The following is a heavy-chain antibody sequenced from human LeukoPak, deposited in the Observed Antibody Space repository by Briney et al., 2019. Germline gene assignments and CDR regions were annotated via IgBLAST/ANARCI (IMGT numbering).Heavy chain of an antibody. D-gene: IGHD4-11*01. CDR3: ARGQLMTTVTTDWFDP. Sequence: ASVKVSCKASGYTFTSYYIHWVRQAPGQGLEWMGIINPSGGSTSYAQKFQGRVTMTRDTSTSTVYMELSSLRSEDTAVYYCARGQLMTTVTTDWFDPWGQGTLVTVSS. CDR1: GYTFTSYY. V-gene: IGHV1-46*01. J-gene: IGHJ5*02. CDR2: INPSGGST.